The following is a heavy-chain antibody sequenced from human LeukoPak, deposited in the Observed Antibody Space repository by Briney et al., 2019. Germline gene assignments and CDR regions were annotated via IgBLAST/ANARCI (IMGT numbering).Heavy chain of an antibody. CDR1: GGSISSGDYY. V-gene: IGHV4-30-4*01. J-gene: IGHJ4*02. CDR2: IYYSGST. D-gene: IGHD6-13*01. CDR3: ARERGYSSSWSGWYFDY. Sequence: SQTLSLTCTVSGGSISSGDYYWSWIRQPPGKGLEWIGYIYYSGSTYYNPSLKSRVTISVDTSKNQFSLKLSSVTAADTAVYYCARERGYSSSWSGWYFDYWGQGTLVTVSS.